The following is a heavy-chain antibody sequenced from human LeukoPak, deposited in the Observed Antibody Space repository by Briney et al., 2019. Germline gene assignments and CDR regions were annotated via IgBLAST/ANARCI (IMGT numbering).Heavy chain of an antibody. D-gene: IGHD1-7*01. Sequence: SVKVSCKASGGTFSSYAISWVRQAPGQGLEWMGGIIPIFGTANYAQKFQGRVTITADESTSTAYMELSSLRSEDTAVYYCARVVQLELRGYYYYYMDVWGKGTTVTVSS. CDR2: IIPIFGTA. J-gene: IGHJ6*03. CDR1: GGTFSSYA. CDR3: ARVVQLELRGYYYYYMDV. V-gene: IGHV1-69*13.